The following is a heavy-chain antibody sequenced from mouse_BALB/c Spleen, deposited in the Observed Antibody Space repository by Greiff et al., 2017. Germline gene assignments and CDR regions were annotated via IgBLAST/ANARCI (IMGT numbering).Heavy chain of an antibody. V-gene: IGHV1-4*01. D-gene: IGHD4-1*01. J-gene: IGHJ2*01. CDR2: INPSSGYT. Sequence: VHLVESGAELARPGASVKMSCKASGYTFTSYTMHWVKQRPGQGLEWIGYINPSSGYTNYNQKFKDKATLTADKSSSTAYMQLSSLTSEDSAVYYCARHSGATSVPLPGNYWGQGTTLTVSS. CDR3: ARHSGATSVPLPGNY. CDR1: GYTFTSYT.